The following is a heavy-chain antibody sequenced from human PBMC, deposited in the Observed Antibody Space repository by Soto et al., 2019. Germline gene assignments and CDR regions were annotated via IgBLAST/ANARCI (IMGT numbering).Heavy chain of an antibody. CDR3: VSSGPGGCIDY. Sequence: SQTRSLTCAISGDSVSSNNAAWNWIRQSPSRALEWLGRTYYRSKWYNRYAVSVKSRLTVNPDIYKNQLSVQLTSVNPEDTAEGCCVSSGPGGCIDYWGQGTLVTVSS. CDR2: TYYRSKWYN. CDR1: GDSVSSNNAA. V-gene: IGHV6-1*01. J-gene: IGHJ4*03. D-gene: IGHD2-15*01.